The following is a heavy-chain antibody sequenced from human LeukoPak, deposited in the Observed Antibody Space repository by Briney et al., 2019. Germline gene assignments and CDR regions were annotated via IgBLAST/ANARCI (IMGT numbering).Heavy chain of an antibody. J-gene: IGHJ4*02. CDR1: GFTFSSYA. D-gene: IGHD6-13*01. V-gene: IGHV3-23*01. CDR2: ISGSGGST. CDR3: AKGRSEKFRIIAAAGTSD. Sequence: GGSLRLSCAASGFTFSSYAMSWVRQAPGEGLEWVSAISGSGGSTYYADSVKGRFTISRDNSKNTLYLQMNSLRAVDTAVYYCAKGRSEKFRIIAAAGTSDWGQGTLVTVSS.